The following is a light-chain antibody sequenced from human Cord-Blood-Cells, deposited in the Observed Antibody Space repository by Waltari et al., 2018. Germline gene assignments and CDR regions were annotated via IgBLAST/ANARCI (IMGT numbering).Light chain of an antibody. CDR1: QSISSY. Sequence: DIQMTQSPYSLSASVGDRATITCRSSQSISSYFNWYQQKPGKDPKLLIYDASSLQCGVPSRFSGSGSGTDFTLTISSLQAEDFATYYCQQSYSTPQTFGQGTKVEIK. J-gene: IGKJ1*01. V-gene: IGKV1-39*01. CDR2: DAS. CDR3: QQSYSTPQT.